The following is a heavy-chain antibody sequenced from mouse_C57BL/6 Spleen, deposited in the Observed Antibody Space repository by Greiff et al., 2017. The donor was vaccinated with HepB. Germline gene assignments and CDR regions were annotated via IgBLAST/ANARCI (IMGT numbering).Heavy chain of an antibody. CDR3: ADGYFDY. CDR1: GYTFTDYY. J-gene: IGHJ2*01. CDR2: IYPGSGNT. D-gene: IGHD2-3*01. Sequence: VQRVESGAELVRPGASVKLSCKASGYTFTDYYINWVKQRPGQGLEWIARIYPGSGNTYYNEKFKGKATLTAEKSSSTAYMQLSSLTSEDSAVYFCADGYFDYWGQGTTLTVSS. V-gene: IGHV1-76*01.